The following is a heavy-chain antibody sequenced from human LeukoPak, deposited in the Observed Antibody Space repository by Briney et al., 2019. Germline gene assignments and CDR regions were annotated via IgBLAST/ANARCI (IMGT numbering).Heavy chain of an antibody. CDR3: AKGHYDFRDY. D-gene: IGHD3-3*01. V-gene: IGHV3-23*01. CDR2: ITGDDST. Sequence: GGSLRLSCAASGFTFGTFAFSWVRQAPGKGLEWVSSITGDDSTYYADSVKGRFTLSRDTSSNTLYLQMNSLRAEDTALYYCAKGHYDFRDYWGQGTLVTVSS. CDR1: GFTFGTFA. J-gene: IGHJ4*02.